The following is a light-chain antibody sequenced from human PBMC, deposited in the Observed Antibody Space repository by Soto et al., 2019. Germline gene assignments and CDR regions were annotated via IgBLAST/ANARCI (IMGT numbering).Light chain of an antibody. V-gene: IGLV2-8*01. Sequence: QSVLTQPPSASGSPGQSVTISCTGTSSDVGGYNYVSWYQQHPGKAPKLMIYDVSKRPSGVPDRFSGSKSGNTASLTVSGLQAENEGDYYCSSYAGTHIVFGTGTKVTVL. J-gene: IGLJ1*01. CDR2: DVS. CDR3: SSYAGTHIV. CDR1: SSDVGGYNY.